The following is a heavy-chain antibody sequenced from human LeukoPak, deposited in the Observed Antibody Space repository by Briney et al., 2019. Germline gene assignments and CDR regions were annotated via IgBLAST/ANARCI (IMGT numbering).Heavy chain of an antibody. CDR2: IKSKTDGGTT. Sequence: GGSLRLSCAASRLTFTNAWMSWVRQAPGKGLEWVGRIKSKTDGGTTDYAAPVKGRFTISRDDSKNTLYLQMNSLKTEDTAVYYCTTGLRAYYFDYWGQGTLVTVSS. CDR3: TTGLRAYYFDY. J-gene: IGHJ4*02. CDR1: RLTFTNAW. V-gene: IGHV3-15*01. D-gene: IGHD5-12*01.